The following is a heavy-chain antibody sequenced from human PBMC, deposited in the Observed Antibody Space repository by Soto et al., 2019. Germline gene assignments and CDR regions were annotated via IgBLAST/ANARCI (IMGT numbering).Heavy chain of an antibody. V-gene: IGHV5-51*01. Sequence: PGESLKISCKGSGYSITTYWIAWVRQMPGKGLEWMGIIYPGDSESRYSLSLQGQVTFSADKSISTAYLEWSSLKASDSAMYYCARRGNPDPYYYYGMDVWGQGTTVTVSS. CDR2: IYPGDSES. D-gene: IGHD3-16*01. CDR1: GYSITTYW. CDR3: ARRGNPDPYYYYGMDV. J-gene: IGHJ6*02.